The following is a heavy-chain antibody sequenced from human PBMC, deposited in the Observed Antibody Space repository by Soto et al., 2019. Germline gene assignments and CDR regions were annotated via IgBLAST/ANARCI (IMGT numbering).Heavy chain of an antibody. D-gene: IGHD3-22*01. V-gene: IGHV4-30-4*01. Sequence: SSETLSLTCTVSGGSISSGDYYWSWIRQPPGKGLEWIGYIYYSGSTYYNPSLESRVTISVDTSKNQFSLKLSSVTAADTAVYYCARDGSSGSNYANDAFDIWGQGTMVTVSS. CDR2: IYYSGST. CDR1: GGSISSGDYY. CDR3: ARDGSSGSNYANDAFDI. J-gene: IGHJ3*02.